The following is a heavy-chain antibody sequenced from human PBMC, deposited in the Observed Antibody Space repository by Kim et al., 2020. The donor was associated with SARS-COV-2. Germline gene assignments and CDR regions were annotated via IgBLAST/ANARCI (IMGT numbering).Heavy chain of an antibody. Sequence: AQKVQGRGTITRETSASTAYMELSSLRSEDTAVYYCASIGVDYGDSYFDYWGQGTLVTVSS. CDR3: ASIGVDYGDSYFDY. V-gene: IGHV1-3*01. D-gene: IGHD4-17*01. J-gene: IGHJ4*02.